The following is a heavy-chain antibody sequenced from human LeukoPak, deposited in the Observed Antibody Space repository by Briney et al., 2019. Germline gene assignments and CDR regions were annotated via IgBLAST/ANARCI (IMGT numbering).Heavy chain of an antibody. CDR1: GGTFISYA. V-gene: IGHV1-69*13. CDR3: AVRDCSGGSCYPEPYDY. D-gene: IGHD2-15*01. J-gene: IGHJ4*02. Sequence: SVKVSCKASGGTFISYAISWVRQAPGQGLEWVGGIIPIFGTANYAQKFQGRVTITADESTSTAYMELSSLRSEDTAVYYCAVRDCSGGSCYPEPYDYWGQGTLVTVSS. CDR2: IIPIFGTA.